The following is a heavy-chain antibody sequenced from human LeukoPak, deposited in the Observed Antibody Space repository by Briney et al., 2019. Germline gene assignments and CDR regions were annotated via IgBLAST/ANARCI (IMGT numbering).Heavy chain of an antibody. CDR3: ARGHDY. J-gene: IGHJ4*02. CDR1: GFMFSKYA. V-gene: IGHV4-34*01. CDR2: INHSGST. Sequence: PGGSLRLSCAASGFMFSKYAMSWVRQAPGKGLEWIGEINHSGSTNYNPSLKSRVTISVDTCKNQFSLKLSSVTAADTAVYYCARGHDYWGQGTLVTVSS.